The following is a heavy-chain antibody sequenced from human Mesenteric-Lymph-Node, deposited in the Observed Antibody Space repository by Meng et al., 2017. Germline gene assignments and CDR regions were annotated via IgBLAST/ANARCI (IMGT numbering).Heavy chain of an antibody. V-gene: IGHV3-30*12. J-gene: IGHJ4*02. CDR1: GFTFSSYG. CDR2: TLPDGNQN. CDR3: AKEGSGYYGY. Sequence: GESLKISCAASGFTFSSYGMHWVRQAPGKGLEWVAVTLPDGNQNYYADSVKGRFTISRENSKNTLYLQMNSLRAEDTAVYYCAKEGSGYYGYWGQGTLVTVSS. D-gene: IGHD3-22*01.